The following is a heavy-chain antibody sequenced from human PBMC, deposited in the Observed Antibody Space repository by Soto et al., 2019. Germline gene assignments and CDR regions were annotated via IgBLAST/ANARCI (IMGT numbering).Heavy chain of an antibody. J-gene: IGHJ4*02. CDR1: GFTFSSYG. CDR3: AKSRVVISPYYFDY. CDR2: ISYDGSNK. D-gene: IGHD3-3*01. Sequence: QVQLVESGGGVVQPGRSLRLSCAASGFTFSSYGMHWVRQAPGKGLEWVAVISYDGSNKYYADSVKGRFTISRDNSKNTLYLQMSSLRAEDTAVYYCAKSRVVISPYYFDYWGQGTLVTVSS. V-gene: IGHV3-30*18.